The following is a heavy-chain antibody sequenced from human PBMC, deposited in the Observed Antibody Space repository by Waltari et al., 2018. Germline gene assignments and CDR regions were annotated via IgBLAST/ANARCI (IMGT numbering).Heavy chain of an antibody. CDR1: GFTFRNYA. CDR2: SADTGAHT. V-gene: IGHV3-23*01. CDR3: ARKNSSTWPAFDF. Sequence: EVQLLESGGELVQRGGSLRLSCVASGFTFRNYAMSWVRRAPGRGREWVSSSADTGAHTDHADSVKGRFIISRDNSKTTLFLQMNNLRVEDTAIYYCARKNSSTWPAFDFWGQGLLVTVSS. D-gene: IGHD2-21*01. J-gene: IGHJ4*02.